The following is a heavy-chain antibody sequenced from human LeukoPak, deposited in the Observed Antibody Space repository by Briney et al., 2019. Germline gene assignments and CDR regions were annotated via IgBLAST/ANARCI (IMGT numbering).Heavy chain of an antibody. D-gene: IGHD2-21*02. V-gene: IGHV3-11*01. CDR2: ISSSGSTI. CDR3: ATHILAYCGGDCYSWYFDL. J-gene: IGHJ2*01. Sequence: PGGSLRLSCAASGFTFSDYYMSWIRQAPGKGLEWVSYISSSGSTIYYADSVKGRFTISRDNAKNSLYLQMNSLRAEDTAVYYCATHILAYCGGDCYSWYFDLWGRGTLVTVSS. CDR1: GFTFSDYY.